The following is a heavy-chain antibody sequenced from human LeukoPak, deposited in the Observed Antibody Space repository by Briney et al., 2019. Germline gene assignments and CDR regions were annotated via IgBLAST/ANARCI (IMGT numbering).Heavy chain of an antibody. J-gene: IGHJ6*03. V-gene: IGHV1-2*02. CDR1: GYTFTDYY. CDR3: ARDYDYYYYMDV. CDR2: INPNSGGT. Sequence: GASVKVSCKASGYTFTDYYLHWVRQAPGQGLEWMGWINPNSGGTNYAQKFQGRVTMTRDTSISTAYMELSRLRSDDTAVYYCARDYDYYYYMDVWGKGTTVTVSS.